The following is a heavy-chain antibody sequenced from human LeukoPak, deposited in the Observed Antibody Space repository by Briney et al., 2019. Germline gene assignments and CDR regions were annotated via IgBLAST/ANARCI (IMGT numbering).Heavy chain of an antibody. Sequence: GGSLRFSCAASGFTFDDYGMSWVRPAPGKGLEWVSGINWNGGSTGYADSVKGRFTISRDNAKNSLYLQMNSLRAEDTALYYCARSSLRYFDWSQDYWGQGTLVTVSS. V-gene: IGHV3-20*04. CDR2: INWNGGST. CDR3: ARSSLRYFDWSQDY. D-gene: IGHD3-9*01. CDR1: GFTFDDYG. J-gene: IGHJ4*02.